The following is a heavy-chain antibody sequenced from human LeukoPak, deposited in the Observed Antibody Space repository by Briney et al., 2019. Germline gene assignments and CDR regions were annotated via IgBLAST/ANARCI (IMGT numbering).Heavy chain of an antibody. Sequence: SETLSLTCTVSGDSISSGDYYWSWVRQPPGKGLEWIGFIYYSGTTYYNPSLKSRITISIDTSKNQFSLKLSSVTAADTAVYYCATYMTRDQYLDYWGQGTLVTVSS. CDR1: GDSISSGDYY. J-gene: IGHJ4*02. D-gene: IGHD4-11*01. CDR3: ATYMTRDQYLDY. CDR2: IYYSGTT. V-gene: IGHV4-30-4*08.